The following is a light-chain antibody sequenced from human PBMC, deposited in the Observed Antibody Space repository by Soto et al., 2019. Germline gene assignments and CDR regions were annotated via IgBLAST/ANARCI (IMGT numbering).Light chain of an antibody. J-gene: IGKJ3*01. CDR1: QSVSSD. CDR2: DAS. Sequence: ELVMPQSPATLSVSPGERATLSCRASQSVSSDLAWYQQKPCQAHRLLIYDASNRATGIPARFSGSGSGTDFTLTISSLEPEDFAVYYCQQCSNWPEITFGPGTKVDIK. V-gene: IGKV3-11*01. CDR3: QQCSNWPEIT.